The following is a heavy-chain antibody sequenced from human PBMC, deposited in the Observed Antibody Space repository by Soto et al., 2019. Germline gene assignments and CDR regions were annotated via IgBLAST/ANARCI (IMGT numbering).Heavy chain of an antibody. V-gene: IGHV4-34*01. CDR2: INHSGST. CDR3: ARGGFIATNIAAAVYFDY. CDR1: GGSFSGYY. J-gene: IGHJ4*02. Sequence: SETLSLTCAVYGGSFSGYYWSWIRQPPGKGLEWIGEINHSGSTNYSPSLKSRVTISVDTSKNQFSLKLSSVTAADTAVYYCARGGFIATNIAAAVYFDYWGQGTLVTVSS. D-gene: IGHD6-13*01.